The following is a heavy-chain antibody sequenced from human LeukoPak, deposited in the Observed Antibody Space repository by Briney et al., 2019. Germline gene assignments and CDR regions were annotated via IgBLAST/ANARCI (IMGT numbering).Heavy chain of an antibody. CDR3: AKLDGSGSEDPAFDY. Sequence: GGSLRLSCAASGLTFSSYAMSWVRQAPGKGLEWVSAISGSGGSTYYADSVKGRFTISRDNSKNTLYLQMNSLRAEDTAVYYCAKLDGSGSEDPAFDYWGQGTLVTVSS. V-gene: IGHV3-23*01. D-gene: IGHD3-22*01. CDR1: GLTFSSYA. J-gene: IGHJ4*02. CDR2: ISGSGGST.